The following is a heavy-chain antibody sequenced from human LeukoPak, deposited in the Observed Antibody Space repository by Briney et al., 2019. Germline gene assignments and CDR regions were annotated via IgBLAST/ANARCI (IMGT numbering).Heavy chain of an antibody. CDR1: GYTFTSYG. CDR2: ISAYNGNT. Sequence: GASVKVSCKASGYTFTSYGISWVRQAPGQGLEWMGWISAYNGNTNYVQKLQGRVTMTTDTSTSTAYMELRSLRSDDTAVYYCARDAIPHLTADYYYYYMDVWGKGTTVTVSS. CDR3: ARDAIPHLTADYYYYYMDV. J-gene: IGHJ6*03. D-gene: IGHD2-2*02. V-gene: IGHV1-18*01.